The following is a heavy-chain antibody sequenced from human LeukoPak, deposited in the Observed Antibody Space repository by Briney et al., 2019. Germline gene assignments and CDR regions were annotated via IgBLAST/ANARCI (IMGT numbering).Heavy chain of an antibody. CDR3: ARDGWASPGGGGLDY. V-gene: IGHV1-18*01. J-gene: IGHJ4*02. CDR1: GYTFTSYG. CDR2: ISAYNGNT. Sequence: ASVKVSCKASGYTFTSYGISWVRQAPGQGLEWMGWISAYNGNTNYAQKLQGRVTMTTDTSTSTAYMKLRCLRFDNTGVYYCARDGWASPGGGGLDYWGQGTLVTVSS. D-gene: IGHD3-16*01.